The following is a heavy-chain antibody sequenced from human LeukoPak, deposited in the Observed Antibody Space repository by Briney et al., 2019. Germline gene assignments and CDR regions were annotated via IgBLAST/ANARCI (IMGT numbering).Heavy chain of an antibody. V-gene: IGHV4-4*07. J-gene: IGHJ4*02. CDR1: GDSISRYY. Sequence: SETLSLTCTVSGDSISRYYWSWIRQPAGKGLEWIGRIYNGGIITYNPSLKSRVTMSIDTSNNQFSLRLRFVTAADTAVYYCARHTTTVVTPHYFDCWGQGTLVTVSS. CDR3: ARHTTTVVTPHYFDC. D-gene: IGHD4-23*01. CDR2: IYNGGII.